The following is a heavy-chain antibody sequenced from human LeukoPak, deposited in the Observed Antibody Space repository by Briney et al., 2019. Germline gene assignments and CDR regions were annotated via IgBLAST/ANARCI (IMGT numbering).Heavy chain of an antibody. V-gene: IGHV1-18*01. D-gene: IGHD2-2*01. J-gene: IGHJ4*02. CDR2: ISAYNGNT. Sequence: GASVKVSCKASGYTFTSYGISWVRQAPGQGLEWMGWISAYNGNTNYAQKLQGRVTMTTDTSTSTAYMELRSLRSDDTAVYYCASKYCSSTSCYYDYWGQGTLVTVSS. CDR3: ASKYCSSTSCYYDY. CDR1: GYTFTSYG.